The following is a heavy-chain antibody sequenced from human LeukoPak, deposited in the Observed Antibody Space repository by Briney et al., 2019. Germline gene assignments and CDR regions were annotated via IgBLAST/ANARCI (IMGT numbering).Heavy chain of an antibody. CDR3: ARGGSGYYFDY. D-gene: IGHD3-22*01. V-gene: IGHV4-38-2*02. J-gene: IGHJ4*02. Sequence: TSETLSLTCTVSGYSISSGYYWGWIRPPPGKGLEWIGSIYHSGSTYYIPSLKSRVTISVDTSKNQFSLKLSSVTAADTAVYYCARGGSGYYFDYWGRGTLVTVSS. CDR2: IYHSGST. CDR1: GYSISSGYY.